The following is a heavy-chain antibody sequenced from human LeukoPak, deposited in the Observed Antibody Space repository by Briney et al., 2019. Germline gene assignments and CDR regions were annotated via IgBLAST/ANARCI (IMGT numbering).Heavy chain of an antibody. D-gene: IGHD3-3*01. J-gene: IGHJ4*02. CDR3: AKDRGFLEWLSHPYFDY. Sequence: GGSLRLSCAASGITVNTNYMSWVRQAPGKGLEWVSNVFSDGRTFYADSVKGRFTISRDSSKNSIFLQMNSLRAEDTAVYYCAKDRGFLEWLSHPYFDYWGQGTLVTVSS. V-gene: IGHV3-53*01. CDR2: VFSDGRT. CDR1: GITVNTNY.